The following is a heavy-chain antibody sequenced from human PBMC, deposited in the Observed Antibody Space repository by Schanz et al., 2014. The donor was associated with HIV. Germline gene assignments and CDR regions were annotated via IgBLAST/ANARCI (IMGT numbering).Heavy chain of an antibody. D-gene: IGHD3-10*01. V-gene: IGHV1-58*01. J-gene: IGHJ3*02. CDR2: IVVGSGNT. Sequence: QMQLVQSGPEVKKPGTSVKVSCKASGFTFTSSAVQRVRQARGQRLEWIGWIVVGSGNTNYAQKFQEKGTITRDMATSTAYMELSSLRSEDTAVYYCAADSEWFGESPSAFDIWGQGTMVTVSS. CDR3: AADSEWFGESPSAFDI. CDR1: GFTFTSSA.